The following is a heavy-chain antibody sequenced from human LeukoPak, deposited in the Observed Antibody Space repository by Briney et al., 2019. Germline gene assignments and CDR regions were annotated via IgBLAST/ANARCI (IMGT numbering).Heavy chain of an antibody. CDR3: ARQKHDSSGYLDAFDI. Sequence: SETLSLTCTVSGGSISSGDYYWSWIRQPPGKGLEWIGYIYYSGSTYYSPSLKSRVTISVDTSKNQFSLKLSSVTAADTAVYYCARQKHDSSGYLDAFDIWGQGTMVTVSS. J-gene: IGHJ3*02. V-gene: IGHV4-30-4*01. D-gene: IGHD3-22*01. CDR2: IYYSGST. CDR1: GGSISSGDYY.